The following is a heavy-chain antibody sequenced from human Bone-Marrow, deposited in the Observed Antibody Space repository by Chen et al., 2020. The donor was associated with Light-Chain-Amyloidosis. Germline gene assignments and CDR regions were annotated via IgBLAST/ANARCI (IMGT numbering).Heavy chain of an antibody. V-gene: IGHV5-10-1*03. CDR3: ARGGGDCTGTNCYVQYHYNMDV. D-gene: IGHD2-2*01. Sequence: EVQLVQSGAEVKKPGESLRISCKGSGYTFGSYWISWVRQRPGRGLEWVGRIDTTQSYTMYSPSFQGHVTISVDKSISTAYLQWSSLEASDTAMYYCARGGGDCTGTNCYVQYHYNMDVWGQGTTVSVSS. CDR1: GYTFGSYW. CDR2: IDTTQSYT. J-gene: IGHJ6*02.